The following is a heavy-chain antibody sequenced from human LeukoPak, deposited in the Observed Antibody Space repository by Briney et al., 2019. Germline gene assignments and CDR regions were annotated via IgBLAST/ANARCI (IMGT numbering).Heavy chain of an antibody. J-gene: IGHJ4*02. CDR1: GGSISSSSYY. V-gene: IGHV4-39*01. D-gene: IGHD3-22*01. Sequence: SGTLSLTCTVSGGSISSSSYYWGWIRQPPGKGLEWIGSIYYSGSTYYNPSLKSRVTISVDTSKNQFSLKLSSVTAADTAVYYCARKSSVYDYYDSSGYYSGFDYRGQGTLVTVSS. CDR3: ARKSSVYDYYDSSGYYSGFDY. CDR2: IYYSGST.